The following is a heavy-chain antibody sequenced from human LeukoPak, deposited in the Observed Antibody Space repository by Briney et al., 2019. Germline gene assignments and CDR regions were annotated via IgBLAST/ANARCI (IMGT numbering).Heavy chain of an antibody. D-gene: IGHD6-19*01. CDR3: ARSRREQWLVLGGY. J-gene: IGHJ4*02. CDR2: IIPIFGTA. V-gene: IGHV1-69*05. CDR1: GGTFSSYA. Sequence: ASVKVSCKASGGTFSSYAISWVRQAPGQGLEWMGGIIPIFGTANYAQKFQGRVTITTDESTSTAYMELSSLRSEDTAVYYCARSRREQWLVLGGYWGQGTLVTVSS.